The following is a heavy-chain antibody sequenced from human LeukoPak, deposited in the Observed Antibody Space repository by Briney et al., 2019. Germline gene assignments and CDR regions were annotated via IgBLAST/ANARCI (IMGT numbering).Heavy chain of an antibody. CDR1: GFTFSSYS. V-gene: IGHV3-48*01. CDR2: ISSSSSTI. Sequence: GGSLRLSCAASGFTFSSYSMNWVRQAPGKGLEWVSYISSSSSTIYYADSVKGRFTISRDNAKNSLYLQMNSLRAEDTAVYYCARDGSGSGYYGFNWGQGTLVTVSS. J-gene: IGHJ4*02. D-gene: IGHD3-22*01. CDR3: ARDGSGSGYYGFN.